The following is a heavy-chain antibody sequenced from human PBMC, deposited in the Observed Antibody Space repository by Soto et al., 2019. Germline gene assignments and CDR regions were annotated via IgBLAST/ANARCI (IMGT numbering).Heavy chain of an antibody. J-gene: IGHJ4*02. D-gene: IGHD1-26*01. Sequence: GGSLRLSCAASGFTLSNAWMSWVRQAPGKGLEWVGRIKSKTDGGTTDYAAPVKGRFTISRDDSKNTLFLQMNSLRAEDTAVYYCAKWGGAGSDYWGQGTLVTVSS. V-gene: IGHV3-15*01. CDR1: GFTLSNAW. CDR2: IKSKTDGGTT. CDR3: AKWGGAGSDY.